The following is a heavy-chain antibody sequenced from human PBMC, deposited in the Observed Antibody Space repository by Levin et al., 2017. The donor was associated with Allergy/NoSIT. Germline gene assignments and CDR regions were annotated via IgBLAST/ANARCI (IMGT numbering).Heavy chain of an antibody. Sequence: SQTLSLPCTVSGGSIRSGNYYWGWIRQPPGKGLEWIGSVYYSGRTYFNPSLKSRVTISVDTSKNQFSLRLSSVTAADTSVYYCARANYASGSPLGYFDYWGQGTLVTVPS. CDR2: VYYSGRT. D-gene: IGHD3-10*01. CDR3: ARANYASGSPLGYFDY. CDR1: GGSIRSGNYY. V-gene: IGHV4-39*01. J-gene: IGHJ4*02.